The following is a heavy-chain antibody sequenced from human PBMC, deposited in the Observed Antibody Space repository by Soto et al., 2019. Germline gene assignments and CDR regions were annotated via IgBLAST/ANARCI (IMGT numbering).Heavy chain of an antibody. Sequence: VQLVESGGDLVQPGGSLRLTCAARGLTFSTYWMHWVRQAPGEGLVWVSRISGDGSTTNYVDSVEGRFTISRDNARNTLYLQMNSLRDDDTAMYYCAGGGQSGSHTYYFYSWGQGTLVTVSS. D-gene: IGHD1-26*01. CDR1: GLTFSTYW. J-gene: IGHJ4*02. CDR3: AGGGQSGSHTYYFYS. CDR2: ISGDGSTT. V-gene: IGHV3-74*01.